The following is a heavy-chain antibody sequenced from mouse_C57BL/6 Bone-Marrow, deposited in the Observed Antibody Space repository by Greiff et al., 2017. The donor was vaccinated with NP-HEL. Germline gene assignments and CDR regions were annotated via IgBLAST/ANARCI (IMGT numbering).Heavy chain of an antibody. Sequence: QVQLQQSGPGLVQPSQSLSITCTVSGFSFTSYGVHWVRQSPGKGLEWLGVIWRGGSTDYNAAFMSRLSITKDNSKSQVFFKMNSLQADDTAIYYCAKTGGWLLRYYAMDYWGQGTAVTVSS. CDR1: GFSFTSYG. CDR3: AKTGGWLLRYYAMDY. J-gene: IGHJ4*01. D-gene: IGHD2-3*01. CDR2: IWRGGST. V-gene: IGHV2-5*01.